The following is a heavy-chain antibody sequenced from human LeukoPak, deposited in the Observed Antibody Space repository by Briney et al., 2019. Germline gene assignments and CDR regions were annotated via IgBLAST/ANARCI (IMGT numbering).Heavy chain of an antibody. D-gene: IGHD6-19*01. Sequence: PSETLSLTCAVYGGSFSGYYWSWIRQPPGKGLEWSGEINHSGSTNYNPSLKSRVTISVDTSKNQFSLRLSSVPAADTAVYYCARKWAVAGTPFDYWGQGTLVTVSS. CDR2: INHSGST. CDR3: ARKWAVAGTPFDY. CDR1: GGSFSGYY. J-gene: IGHJ4*02. V-gene: IGHV4-34*01.